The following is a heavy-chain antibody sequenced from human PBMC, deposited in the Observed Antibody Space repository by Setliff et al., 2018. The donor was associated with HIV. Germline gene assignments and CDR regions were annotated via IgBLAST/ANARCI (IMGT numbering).Heavy chain of an antibody. CDR2: IYYSGNT. Sequence: PSETLSLTCTVSGGSSSSSSFYWGWIRQPPGKGLEWIGSIYYSGNTYYNPSLKSRVTISVDTSKNQFSLKLGSVTAADTAVYYCARPFDWGSSHPLGYWSQGTLVTVSS. J-gene: IGHJ4*02. V-gene: IGHV4-39*01. D-gene: IGHD3-9*01. CDR1: GGSSSSSSFY. CDR3: ARPFDWGSSHPLGY.